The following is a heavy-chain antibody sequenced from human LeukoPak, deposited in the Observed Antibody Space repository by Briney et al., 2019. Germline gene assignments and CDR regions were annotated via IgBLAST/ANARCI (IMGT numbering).Heavy chain of an antibody. Sequence: GGSLRLSCAASGFTFSSYSMNWVRQAPGKGLEWVSYISSSSSTIYYADSVKGRFTISRDNAKNSLYLQMNSLRAEDTAVYYCAKPYSSSWTHFDYWGQGTLVTVSS. V-gene: IGHV3-48*04. CDR2: ISSSSSTI. CDR3: AKPYSSSWTHFDY. J-gene: IGHJ4*02. D-gene: IGHD6-13*01. CDR1: GFTFSSYS.